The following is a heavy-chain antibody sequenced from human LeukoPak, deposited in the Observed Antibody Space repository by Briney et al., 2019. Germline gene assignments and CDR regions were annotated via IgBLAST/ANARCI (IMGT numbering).Heavy chain of an antibody. Sequence: PSETLSLTCAVSGGSISSGGYSWSWLRQPPGKGLEWIGYIYHSGSTYYNPSLKSRITISVDRSKNQFSLKLSSVTAADTAVYYCAREGYYYYGMDVWGKGTTVAVSS. CDR3: AREGYYYYGMDV. J-gene: IGHJ6*04. CDR2: IYHSGST. CDR1: GGSISSGGYS. V-gene: IGHV4-30-2*01.